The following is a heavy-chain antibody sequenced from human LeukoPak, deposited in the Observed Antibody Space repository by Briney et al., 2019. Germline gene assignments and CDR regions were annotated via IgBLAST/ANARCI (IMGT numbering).Heavy chain of an antibody. CDR2: IYYSGST. CDR1: GGSISSYY. D-gene: IGHD3-10*01. CDR3: ARNYGSGSTYYFDY. Sequence: SETLSLTCTVSGGSISSYYWSWIRQPPGKGLEWIGYIYYSGSTNYNTSLKSRVTISVDTSKNQFSLKLSSVTAADTAVYYCARNYGSGSTYYFDYWGQGTLVTVSS. V-gene: IGHV4-59*12. J-gene: IGHJ4*02.